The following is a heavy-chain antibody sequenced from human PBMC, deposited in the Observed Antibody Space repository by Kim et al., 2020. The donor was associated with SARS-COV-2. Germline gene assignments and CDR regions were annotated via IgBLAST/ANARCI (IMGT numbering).Heavy chain of an antibody. CDR2: IYTSGST. Sequence: TLSLTCTVSGGSISSGSYYWSWIRQPAGKGLEWIGRIYTSGSTNYNPSLKSRVTISVDTSKNQFSLKLSSVTAADTAVYYCARAGGPIYYYYGMDVWGQGTTVTVSS. D-gene: IGHD2-8*02. V-gene: IGHV4-61*02. CDR1: GGSISSGSYY. CDR3: ARAGGPIYYYYGMDV. J-gene: IGHJ6*02.